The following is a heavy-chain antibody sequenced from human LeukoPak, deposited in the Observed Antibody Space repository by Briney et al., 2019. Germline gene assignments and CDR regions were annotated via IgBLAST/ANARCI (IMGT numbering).Heavy chain of an antibody. V-gene: IGHV3-7*04. D-gene: IGHD6-13*01. CDR1: GFTFSRYW. CDR3: ARAGGTAAQDY. CDR2: IKEDGSEK. J-gene: IGHJ4*02. Sequence: GGSLRLSCAASGFTFSRYWMNWVRQAPGKGLEWVANIKEDGSEKYYVESVKGRFTISRDNARNSLYLQMNSLRAEDTAVYYCARAGGTAAQDYWGQGTLVTVSS.